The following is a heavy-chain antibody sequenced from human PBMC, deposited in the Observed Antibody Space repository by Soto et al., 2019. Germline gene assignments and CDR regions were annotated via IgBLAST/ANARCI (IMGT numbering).Heavy chain of an antibody. V-gene: IGHV1-2*02. CDR2: INPNRGGT. J-gene: IGHJ1*01. Sequence: ASVKVSCKASGYTFTGYYMHWVRQAPGQGLEWMGWINPNRGGTNYAQKFQVRVTMTRDTSISTAYMELSRLRSDDTAVYYCAREKLDYSSSLVVDAEYFQHWGQGTLLTVSS. D-gene: IGHD3-22*01. CDR1: GYTFTGYY. CDR3: AREKLDYSSSLVVDAEYFQH.